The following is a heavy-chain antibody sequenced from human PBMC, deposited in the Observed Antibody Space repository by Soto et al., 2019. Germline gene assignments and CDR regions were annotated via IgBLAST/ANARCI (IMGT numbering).Heavy chain of an antibody. D-gene: IGHD3-22*01. CDR1: GYTFTSYD. Sequence: QVQLVQSGAEVKKPGASVKVSCKASGYTFTSYDINWVRQATGQGLEWMGWMNPNSGNTGYAQKFQGRVTMTRNTSISTAYMELSSLRSEDTAVYYCAGPIEYYYDSSGYYSGAFDIWGQGTMVTVSS. V-gene: IGHV1-8*01. CDR3: AGPIEYYYDSSGYYSGAFDI. J-gene: IGHJ3*02. CDR2: MNPNSGNT.